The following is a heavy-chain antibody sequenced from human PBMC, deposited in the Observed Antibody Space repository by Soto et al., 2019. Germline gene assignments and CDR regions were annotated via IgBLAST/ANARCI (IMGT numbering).Heavy chain of an antibody. Sequence: GGSLRLSCAASGFTFSDYYMSWIRQAPGKGLERVSYISSSSSYTNYADSVKGRFTISRDNAKNSLYLQMNSLRAEDTAVYYCARDHHRYSGYDYVDYWGQGTLVTVS. V-gene: IGHV3-11*05. D-gene: IGHD5-12*01. CDR2: ISSSSSYT. CDR3: ARDHHRYSGYDYVDY. CDR1: GFTFSDYY. J-gene: IGHJ4*02.